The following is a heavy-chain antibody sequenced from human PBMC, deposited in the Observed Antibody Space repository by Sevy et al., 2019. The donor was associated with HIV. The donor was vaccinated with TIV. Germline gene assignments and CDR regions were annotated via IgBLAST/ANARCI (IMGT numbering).Heavy chain of an antibody. CDR1: GFTFDMYA. CDR2: LWSHGRRE. Sequence: GGSLRLSCAASGFTFDMYAMHWVRQSPGKGLECVAGLWSHGRREYYADFAKGRFTVSSDNSKNTVYLHMDSLRTDDTAVYYCAKGDDAFDVWGQGTMVTVSS. CDR3: AKGDDAFDV. J-gene: IGHJ3*01. V-gene: IGHV3-30*02.